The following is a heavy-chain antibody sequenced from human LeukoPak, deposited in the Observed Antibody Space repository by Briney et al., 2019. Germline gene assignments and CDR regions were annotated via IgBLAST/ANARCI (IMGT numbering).Heavy chain of an antibody. Sequence: PGGSLRLSCAASGFTISTNYMSWVRQAPGKGLEWVSVMYTGGSTYYADSVKARFTISSDNSKNTLYLQMNSLRAEDTALYYCARAPFYYDSSGYPYFDGWGQGTLVTVSS. J-gene: IGHJ4*02. V-gene: IGHV3-53*01. CDR3: ARAPFYYDSSGYPYFDG. CDR1: GFTISTNY. CDR2: MYTGGST. D-gene: IGHD3-22*01.